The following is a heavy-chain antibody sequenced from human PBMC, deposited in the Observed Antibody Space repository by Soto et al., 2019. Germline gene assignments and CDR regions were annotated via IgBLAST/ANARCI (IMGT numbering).Heavy chain of an antibody. V-gene: IGHV4-59*12. CDR2: IYYSGST. Sequence: SETLSLTCTVSGGSISSYYWTWIRQPPGKGLEWIGYIYYSGSTNYNPSLKSRVTISVDTSKNQFSLKLTSVTAADTAVYYCASQATGWYPDYWGQGTLVTLSS. D-gene: IGHD6-19*01. CDR1: GGSISSYY. CDR3: ASQATGWYPDY. J-gene: IGHJ4*02.